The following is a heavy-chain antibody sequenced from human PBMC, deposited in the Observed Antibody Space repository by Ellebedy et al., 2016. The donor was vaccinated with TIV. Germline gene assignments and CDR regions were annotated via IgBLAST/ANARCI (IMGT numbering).Heavy chain of an antibody. CDR1: GFTFSRYT. V-gene: IGHV3-21*01. CDR3: ARDGAEDYYGSGSYGYYYYGMNV. Sequence: ESLKISXAASGFTFSRYTMNWVRQAPGKGLEWVSSIRSSGNYIYYADSVKGRFTISRDNAQNSLFLQMNSLRAEDTAVYYCARDGAEDYYGSGSYGYYYYGMNVWGQGTTVTVSS. D-gene: IGHD3-10*01. J-gene: IGHJ6*02. CDR2: IRSSGNYI.